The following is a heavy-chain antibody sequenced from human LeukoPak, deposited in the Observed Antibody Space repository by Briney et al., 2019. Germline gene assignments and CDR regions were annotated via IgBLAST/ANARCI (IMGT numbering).Heavy chain of an antibody. D-gene: IGHD3-10*01. CDR2: IYYSGST. Sequence: SETLSLTCTVSAGSISSSSYYWGWIRQPPGKGLEWIGSIYYSGSTYYNPSLKSRVTISVDTSKNQFSLKLSPVTAADTAVYYCARWGDSEAYGSGSYDKYYFDYWGQGTLVTVSS. CDR1: AGSISSSSYY. CDR3: ARWGDSEAYGSGSYDKYYFDY. J-gene: IGHJ4*02. V-gene: IGHV4-39*01.